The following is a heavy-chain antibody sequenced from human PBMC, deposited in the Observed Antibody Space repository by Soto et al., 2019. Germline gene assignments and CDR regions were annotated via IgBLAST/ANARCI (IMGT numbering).Heavy chain of an antibody. CDR1: GFTFDDYA. CDR2: ISWNSGSI. Sequence: DVQLVESGGGLVQPGRSLRLSCAASGFTFDDYARHWVRQAPGKGLEWVSGISWNSGSIGYADSVKGRFTISRDNAKNSLYLQMNSLRTEDTALYYCAKDISSSWYEEGDAFDIWGQGTMVTVSS. J-gene: IGHJ3*02. CDR3: AKDISSSWYEEGDAFDI. V-gene: IGHV3-9*01. D-gene: IGHD6-13*01.